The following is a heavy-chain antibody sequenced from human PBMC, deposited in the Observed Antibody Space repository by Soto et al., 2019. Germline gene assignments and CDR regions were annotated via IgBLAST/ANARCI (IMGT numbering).Heavy chain of an antibody. Sequence: PSETLSLTCTVSGGSISSYYRSWIRQPPGKGLEWIGYIYYSGSTNYNPSLKSRVTISVDTSKNQFSLKLSSVTAADTAVYYCARRRGLDVVVPAANDAFNIWGQGTMVTVSS. CDR3: ARRRGLDVVVPAANDAFNI. D-gene: IGHD2-2*01. J-gene: IGHJ3*02. V-gene: IGHV4-59*08. CDR2: IYYSGST. CDR1: GGSISSYY.